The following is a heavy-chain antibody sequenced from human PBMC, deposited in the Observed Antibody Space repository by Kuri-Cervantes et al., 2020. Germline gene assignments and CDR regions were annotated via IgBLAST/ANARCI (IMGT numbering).Heavy chain of an antibody. CDR3: ARDRTDGDSSGYQRFDY. Sequence: ASVKVSCKASGYTFTSYGISWVRQAPGQGLEWMGWISAYNGNTNYAQKLQGRVTMTTDTSTSTAYMELRSLRSDDTAVYYCARDRTDGDSSGYQRFDYWGRGTLVTVSS. CDR1: GYTFTSYG. D-gene: IGHD3-22*01. V-gene: IGHV1-18*01. CDR2: ISAYNGNT. J-gene: IGHJ4*02.